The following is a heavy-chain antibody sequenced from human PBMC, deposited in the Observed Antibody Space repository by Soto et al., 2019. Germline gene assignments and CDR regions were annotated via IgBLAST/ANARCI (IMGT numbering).Heavy chain of an antibody. J-gene: IGHJ6*02. D-gene: IGHD3-3*01. CDR3: ARENNRGYYYFWSGQIFGMDV. CDR2: ISAYNGNT. V-gene: IGHV1-18*01. CDR1: GYTFTSYG. Sequence: ASVKVSCKASGYTFTSYGISWVRQAPGQGLEWMGWISAYNGNTNYAQKLQGRVTMTTDTSTSTAYMELRSLRSDDTAVYYCARENNRGYYYFWSGQIFGMDVWGQGTTVTVS.